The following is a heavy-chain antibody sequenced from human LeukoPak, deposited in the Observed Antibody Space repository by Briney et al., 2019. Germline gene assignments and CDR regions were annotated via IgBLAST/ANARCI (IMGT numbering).Heavy chain of an antibody. J-gene: IGHJ4*02. CDR1: GGSVSTINYY. D-gene: IGHD2-2*01. Sequence: SETLSLTCTVSGGSVSTINYYWGWIRQPPGKGLEWIGSIYYSGGTYYNPSLKSRVTVSVDTSKNQFSLKLSSVTAADTAVYYCARLEVGSTNFDNWGQGTLVTVSS. V-gene: IGHV4-39*01. CDR3: ARLEVGSTNFDN. CDR2: IYYSGGT.